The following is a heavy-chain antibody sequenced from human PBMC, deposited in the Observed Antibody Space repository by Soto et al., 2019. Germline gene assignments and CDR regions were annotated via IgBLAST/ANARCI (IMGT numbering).Heavy chain of an antibody. CDR1: GFTFNSYP. J-gene: IGHJ4*02. Sequence: EVQLLGSGGGLVQPGGSLRLSCAASGFTFNSYPMSWVRQAPGKGLEWVSAIGAGADTTYYADSVKGRFTISRDNYKNTLYLQMNSLRADDTAVYYCAKYVTPCSGGSCYRNFDYWGQGTLVTVSS. CDR3: AKYVTPCSGGSCYRNFDY. D-gene: IGHD2-15*01. CDR2: IGAGADTT. V-gene: IGHV3-23*01.